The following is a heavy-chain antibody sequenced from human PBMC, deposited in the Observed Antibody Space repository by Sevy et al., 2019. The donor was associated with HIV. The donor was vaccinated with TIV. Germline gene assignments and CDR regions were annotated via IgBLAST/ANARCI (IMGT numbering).Heavy chain of an antibody. CDR1: GFTFSSYW. D-gene: IGHD6-13*01. CDR2: IISDGSST. CDR3: ARDLEGRIAAAGYFDY. Sequence: GGSLRLSCAASGFTFSSYWMHWVRQAPGKGLVWVSRIISDGSSTSYADSVKGRFTISRDNAKNTLYLQMNSLRAEDTAVYYCARDLEGRIAAAGYFDYWGQGTLVTVSS. J-gene: IGHJ4*02. V-gene: IGHV3-74*01.